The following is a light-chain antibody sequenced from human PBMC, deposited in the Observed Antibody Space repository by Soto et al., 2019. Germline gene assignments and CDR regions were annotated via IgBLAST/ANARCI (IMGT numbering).Light chain of an antibody. V-gene: IGKV3-20*01. Sequence: EIVLTQSPGTLSLSPGERATLSCRASQLVTSRYLAWYQQKRGQAPRLLIYAASSRATDIPDRFSGSGSGTDFTFTISRLEREDFAVYYCQHYGRSLWTFGQGTKVEIK. CDR2: AAS. CDR3: QHYGRSLWT. J-gene: IGKJ1*01. CDR1: QLVTSRY.